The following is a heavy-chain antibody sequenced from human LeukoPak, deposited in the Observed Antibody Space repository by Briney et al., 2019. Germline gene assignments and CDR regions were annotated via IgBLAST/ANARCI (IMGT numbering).Heavy chain of an antibody. CDR3: ARGRRFRITGTTYYYYYMDV. CDR2: MNPNSGNT. Sequence: ASVKVSCKASGYTFTSYDINWVRQATGQGLEWMGWMNPNSGNTGYAQKFQGRVTMTRNTSISTAYMELSSLRSEDTAVYYCARGRRFRITGTTYYYYYMDVWGKGTTVTVSS. CDR1: GYTFTSYD. V-gene: IGHV1-8*01. J-gene: IGHJ6*03. D-gene: IGHD1-7*01.